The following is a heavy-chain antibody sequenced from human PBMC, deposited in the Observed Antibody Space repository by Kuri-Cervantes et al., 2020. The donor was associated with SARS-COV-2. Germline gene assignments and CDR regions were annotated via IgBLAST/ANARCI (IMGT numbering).Heavy chain of an antibody. D-gene: IGHD3-3*01. V-gene: IGHV1-18*01. J-gene: IGHJ4*02. CDR3: ARQLSDTYYDFWSGYYSGGKSIVLSGKFDY. Sequence: ASVKVSCKASGYTFTSYGISWVRQAPGQGLEWMGWISAYNGNTNYAQKLQGRVTMTTDTSTSTAYMELRSLRSDDTAVYYCARQLSDTYYDFWSGYYSGGKSIVLSGKFDYWGQGTLVTVSS. CDR1: GYTFTSYG. CDR2: ISAYNGNT.